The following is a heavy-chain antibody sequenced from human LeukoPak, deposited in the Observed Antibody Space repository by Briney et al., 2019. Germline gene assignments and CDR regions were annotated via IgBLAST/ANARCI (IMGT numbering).Heavy chain of an antibody. D-gene: IGHD6-13*01. CDR3: ARDHSSSCQLFDF. Sequence: ASVKVSCKASGYTFTGYYIHWVRQAPGQGLEWMGWVSVYNGDTNFAQKLQGRVTMTTDTSTTTAYMELRNLRSDDTAVYYCARDHSSSCQLFDFWGQGTLVTVSS. V-gene: IGHV1-18*04. CDR1: GYTFTGYY. CDR2: VSVYNGDT. J-gene: IGHJ4*02.